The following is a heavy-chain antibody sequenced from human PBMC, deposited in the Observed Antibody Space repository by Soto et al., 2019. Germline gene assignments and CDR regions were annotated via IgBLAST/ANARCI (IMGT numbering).Heavy chain of an antibody. Sequence: SETLSLTCAVYGGSFSGYYWSWIRQPPGKGLEWIGEINHSGSTNYNPSLKSRVTISVDTSKNQFSLKLSSVTAADTAVYYCARGGYNWNYGRFRFDYWGQGTLVTVSS. V-gene: IGHV4-34*01. CDR2: INHSGST. CDR3: ARGGYNWNYGRFRFDY. D-gene: IGHD1-7*01. CDR1: GGSFSGYY. J-gene: IGHJ4*02.